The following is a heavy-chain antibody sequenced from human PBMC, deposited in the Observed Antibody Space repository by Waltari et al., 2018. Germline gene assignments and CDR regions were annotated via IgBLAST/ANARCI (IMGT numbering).Heavy chain of an antibody. CDR1: GGSFSGYY. D-gene: IGHD3-16*02. Sequence: QVQLQQWGAGLLKPSETLSLTCAVYGGSFSGYYWSWIRQPPGKGLEWIGEINHCGSHYYHPSPKSRVTLSVGTSKNQFSLMLGSVTAADTAVYYCARVSYDYVWVSYRYPKYYFDYWGQGTLVTVSS. V-gene: IGHV4-34*01. CDR2: INHCGSH. CDR3: ARVSYDYVWVSYRYPKYYFDY. J-gene: IGHJ4*02.